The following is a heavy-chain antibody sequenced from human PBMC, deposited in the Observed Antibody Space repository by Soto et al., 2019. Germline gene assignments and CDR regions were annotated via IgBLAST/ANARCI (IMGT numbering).Heavy chain of an antibody. V-gene: IGHV1-69*06. J-gene: IGHJ4*02. Sequence: QVQLVQSGAEVQRPGSSVKVSCKASGGTFSSYAISWVRQAPGQGLEWMGGINPIFGTPHYAQKYQGRVTITADTFTNTAYMELTRLTSADTAVYFCAREGRHFDYWGQGTLVTVSS. CDR2: INPIFGTP. CDR3: AREGRHFDY. CDR1: GGTFSSYA.